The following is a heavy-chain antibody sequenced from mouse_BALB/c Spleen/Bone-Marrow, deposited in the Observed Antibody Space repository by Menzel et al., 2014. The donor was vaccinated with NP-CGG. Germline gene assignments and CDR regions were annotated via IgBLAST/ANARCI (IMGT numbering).Heavy chain of an antibody. J-gene: IGHJ1*01. CDR3: TRDHDYDWYFDV. CDR2: ISSDSDTI. D-gene: IGHD2-4*01. V-gene: IGHV5-17*02. Sequence: EVKLVESGGGLVQPGGSRKLSCTASGFTFSSFGMHWVRRAPEKGLEWVAYISSDSDTIYYADTVKGRFTISRDNPKNPLFLQMTSLRSEDTAMYYWTRDHDYDWYFDVWGAGTTVTVSS. CDR1: GFTFSSFG.